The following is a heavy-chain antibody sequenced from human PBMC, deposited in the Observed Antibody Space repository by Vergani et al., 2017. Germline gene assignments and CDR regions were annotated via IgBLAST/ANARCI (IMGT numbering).Heavy chain of an antibody. CDR2: ISGSGGST. CDR3: AKDLFGIAAAGNIFDY. J-gene: IGHJ4*02. D-gene: IGHD6-13*01. CDR1: GFTFSSYA. V-gene: IGHV3-23*04. Sequence: VQLVESGGGLVQPGGSLRLSCAASGFTFSSYAMSWVRQAPGKGLEWVSAISGSGGSTYYADSVKGRFTISRDNSKNTLYLQMNSLRAEDTAVYYCAKDLFGIAAAGNIFDYWGQGTLVTVSS.